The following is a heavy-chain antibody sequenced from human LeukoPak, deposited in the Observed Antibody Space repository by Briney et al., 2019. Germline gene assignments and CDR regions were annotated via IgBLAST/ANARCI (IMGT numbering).Heavy chain of an antibody. CDR3: ARHREYSRSSVDY. CDR1: GGFSRSYY. V-gene: IGHV4-4*09. D-gene: IGHD6-6*01. Sequence: SETLSLTCTVSGGFSRSYYWSWIRQPPGKGLEWIGYIYSSGGTNYNPSLKSRVTISVDTSKNQFSLKLRSVTAADTAVYYCARHREYSRSSVDYWGQGTLVTVSS. J-gene: IGHJ4*02. CDR2: IYSSGGT.